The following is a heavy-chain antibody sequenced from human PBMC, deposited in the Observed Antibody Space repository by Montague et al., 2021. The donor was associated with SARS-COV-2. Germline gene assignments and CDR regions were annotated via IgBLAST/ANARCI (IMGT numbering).Heavy chain of an antibody. CDR3: AKDGRLTYDILTGYYFPDYYYCGMDV. D-gene: IGHD3-9*01. J-gene: IGHJ6*02. CDR2: IWYDGSNK. V-gene: IGHV3-33*06. Sequence: SLRLSCAASGFTFSSYGMHWVRQAPGKGLEWVAVIWYDGSNKYYXDSVKGRFTISRDNSKNTLYLQMNSLRAEDTAVYYCAKDGRLTYDILTGYYFPDYYYCGMDVWGQGTTVTVSS. CDR1: GFTFSSYG.